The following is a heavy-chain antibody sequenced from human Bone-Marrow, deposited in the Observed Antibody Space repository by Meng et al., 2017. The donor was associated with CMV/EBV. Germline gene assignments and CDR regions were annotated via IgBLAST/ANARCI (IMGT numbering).Heavy chain of an antibody. Sequence: ASVKVSCKASGYTFTGYYMHWVRQAPGQGLEWMGWINPNSGGTNYAQKFQGRVTMTRDTSISTAYMELSRLRSDDTAGYYCARMIVVVPAASFDPWGQGTLVTVSS. D-gene: IGHD2-2*01. CDR3: ARMIVVVPAASFDP. V-gene: IGHV1-2*02. J-gene: IGHJ5*02. CDR2: INPNSGGT. CDR1: GYTFTGYY.